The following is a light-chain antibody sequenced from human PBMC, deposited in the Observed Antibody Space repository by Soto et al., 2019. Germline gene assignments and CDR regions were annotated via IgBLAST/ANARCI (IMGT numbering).Light chain of an antibody. Sequence: QSALTQPASVSGSPGQSITISCTGTSSDVGGYIYVSWYQQHPGKAPKLMIYDVTNRPSGVSNRFSGSKSGNTASLTISGLQAEDEADYYCSSYTSSSTLGVFGTGTKVTVL. CDR3: SSYTSSSTLGV. J-gene: IGLJ1*01. CDR2: DVT. CDR1: SSDVGGYIY. V-gene: IGLV2-14*01.